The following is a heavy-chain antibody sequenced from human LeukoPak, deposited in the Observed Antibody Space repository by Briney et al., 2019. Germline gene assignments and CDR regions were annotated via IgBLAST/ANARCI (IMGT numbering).Heavy chain of an antibody. CDR3: ARGPYDNTWGRYLVSDY. J-gene: IGHJ4*02. CDR2: IYYSGST. V-gene: IGHV4-39*01. CDR1: GGSISSSSYY. Sequence: SETLSLTCTVSGGSISSSSYYWGWIRQPPGKGLEWIGSIYYSGSTYYNPSLKSRVTISVDTSKNQFSLKLSSVTAADTAVYYCARGPYDNTWGRYLVSDYWGQGTLVTVSS. D-gene: IGHD3-16*02.